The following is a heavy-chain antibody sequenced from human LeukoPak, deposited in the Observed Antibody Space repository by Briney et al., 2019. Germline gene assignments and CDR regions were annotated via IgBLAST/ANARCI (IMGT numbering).Heavy chain of an antibody. V-gene: IGHV1-2*02. J-gene: IGHJ4*02. Sequence: GASVKVSCKASGYTFTGYYMHWVRQAPGQGLEWMGWINPNSGGTNYAQKFQGRVTMTRDTSISTAYMELSRLRSDDTAVYYCARGSIGGGSCSDYWGQGTLVTVSS. CDR2: INPNSGGT. CDR3: ARGSIGGGSCSDY. D-gene: IGHD2-15*01. CDR1: GYTFTGYY.